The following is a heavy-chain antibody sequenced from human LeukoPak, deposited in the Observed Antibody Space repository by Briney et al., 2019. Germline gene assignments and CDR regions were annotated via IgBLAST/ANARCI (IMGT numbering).Heavy chain of an antibody. J-gene: IGHJ6*02. CDR3: ARGHKDCSRISCFRIYYYHGMDI. Sequence: ASVKVSCKASGYTFANYDINWVRQAPGQGLEWMGWMNPNSGDSGYAQKFQGRVTMTRDTSISTAYMELSGLRSEDTAVYYCARGHKDCSRISCFRIYYYHGMDIWGQGTTVAVSS. CDR2: MNPNSGDS. V-gene: IGHV1-8*01. CDR1: GYTFANYD. D-gene: IGHD2-2*01.